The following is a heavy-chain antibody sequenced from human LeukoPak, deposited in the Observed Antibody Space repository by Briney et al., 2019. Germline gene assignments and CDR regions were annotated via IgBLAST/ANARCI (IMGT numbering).Heavy chain of an antibody. J-gene: IGHJ5*02. V-gene: IGHV4-34*01. D-gene: IGHD2-2*01. CDR3: AREFVVPAAIWFDP. CDR1: GGSISSYY. CDR2: INHSGST. Sequence: PSETLSLTCTVSGGSISSYYWSWIRQPPGKGLEWIGEINHSGSTNYNPSLKSRVTISVDTSKNQFSLKLSSVTAADTAVYYCAREFVVPAAIWFDPWGQGTLVTVSS.